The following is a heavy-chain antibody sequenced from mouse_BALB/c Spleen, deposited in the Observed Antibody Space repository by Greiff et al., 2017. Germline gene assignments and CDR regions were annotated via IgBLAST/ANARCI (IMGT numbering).Heavy chain of an antibody. CDR2: IWTGGGT. CDR1: GFSLTSYD. D-gene: IGHD1-1*01. V-gene: IGHV2-9-2*01. J-gene: IGHJ4*01. Sequence: QVQLKESGPGLVAPSQSLSITCTVSGFSLTSYDISWIRQPPGKGLEWLGVIWTGGGTNYNSAFMSRLSISKDNSKSQVFLKMNSLQTDDTAIYYCVRDIITTVVEDYAMDYWGQGTSVTVSS. CDR3: VRDIITTVVEDYAMDY.